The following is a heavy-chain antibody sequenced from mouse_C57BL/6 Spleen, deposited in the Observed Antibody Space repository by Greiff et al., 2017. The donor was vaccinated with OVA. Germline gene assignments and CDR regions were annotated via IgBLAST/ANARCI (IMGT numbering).Heavy chain of an antibody. D-gene: IGHD2-4*01. V-gene: IGHV1-54*01. CDR3: ARSDYDYDGYFDV. Sequence: VQLQQSGAELVRPGTSVKVSCKASGYAFTNYLIEWVKQRPGQGLEWIGVINPGSGGTNYNEKFKGKATLTADKSSSTAYMQLSSLTSEDSAVYFCARSDYDYDGYFDVWGTGTTVTVSS. CDR2: INPGSGGT. J-gene: IGHJ1*03. CDR1: GYAFTNYL.